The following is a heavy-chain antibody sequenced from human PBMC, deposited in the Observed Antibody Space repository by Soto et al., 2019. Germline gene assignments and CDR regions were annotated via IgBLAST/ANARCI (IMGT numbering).Heavy chain of an antibody. D-gene: IGHD4-17*01. J-gene: IGHJ3*02. CDR3: ASLYGDSDDAFDI. Sequence: SETLSLTCTVSGGSISSYYWSWIRQPPGKGLEWIGYIYYSGSTNYNPSLKSRVTISVDTSKNKFSLKLSSVTAADTALYYCASLYGDSDDAFDIWGQGTMVTVSS. CDR1: GGSISSYY. V-gene: IGHV4-59*01. CDR2: IYYSGST.